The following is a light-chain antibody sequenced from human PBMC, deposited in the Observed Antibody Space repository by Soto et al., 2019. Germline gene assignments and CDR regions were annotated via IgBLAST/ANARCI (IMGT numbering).Light chain of an antibody. J-gene: IGKJ1*01. CDR1: QSLLHSNGYNY. CDR3: MQALHPPRT. Sequence: DIVMTQSPLSLPVTPGEPASISCRSSQSLLHSNGYNYLDWYLQKPGQSPQLLIYLGSNRASGVPDRFSGSGSGTDFTLTISRVEAEDVGVYYCMQALHPPRTFGQGTKVEIK. CDR2: LGS. V-gene: IGKV2-28*01.